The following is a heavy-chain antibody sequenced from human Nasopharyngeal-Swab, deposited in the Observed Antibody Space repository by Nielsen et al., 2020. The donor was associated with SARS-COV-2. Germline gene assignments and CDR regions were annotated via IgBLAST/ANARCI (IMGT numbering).Heavy chain of an antibody. V-gene: IGHV1-18*01. Sequence: ASVKVSCKASGYTFTSFSISWVRQAPGQGLEWMGWISSYNGDTHYAHSLQGRITMTTDTSTSTAYLELRSLRSDDTAMYYCATAYGSVSSTEYWGQGTLVTVSS. CDR3: ATAYGSVSSTEY. D-gene: IGHD3-10*01. CDR2: ISSYNGDT. J-gene: IGHJ4*02. CDR1: GYTFTSFS.